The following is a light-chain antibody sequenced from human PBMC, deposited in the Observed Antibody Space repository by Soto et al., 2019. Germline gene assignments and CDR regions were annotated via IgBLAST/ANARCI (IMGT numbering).Light chain of an antibody. Sequence: DIQMTQSPSTLSASVGDRVTITCRSSQTISTWMAWYQQKPGKAPKLLVYDASTLQSGVASRFSGSGSGTEFNLIISGLQPDDSATYCCQQYTNTNNPWMFGQGTKVDIK. CDR1: QTISTW. CDR3: QQYTNTNNPWM. CDR2: DAS. J-gene: IGKJ1*01. V-gene: IGKV1-5*01.